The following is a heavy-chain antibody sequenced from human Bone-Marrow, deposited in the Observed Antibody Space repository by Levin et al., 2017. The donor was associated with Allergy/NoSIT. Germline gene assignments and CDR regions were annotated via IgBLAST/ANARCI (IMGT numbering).Heavy chain of an antibody. J-gene: IGHJ4*02. V-gene: IGHV4-59*01. CDR2: IYYSGST. CDR3: ARVIGANDFWSGYYTQYYFDY. CDR1: GGSISSYY. Sequence: PSETLSLTCTVSGGSISSYYWSWFRQPPGKGLEWIGYIYYSGSTNYNPSLKSRVTISVDTSKNQFSLKLSSVTAADTAVYYCARVIGANDFWSGYYTQYYFDYWGQGTLVTVSS. D-gene: IGHD3-3*01.